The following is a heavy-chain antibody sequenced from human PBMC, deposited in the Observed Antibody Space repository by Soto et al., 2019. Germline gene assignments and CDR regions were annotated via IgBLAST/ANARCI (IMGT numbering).Heavy chain of an antibody. Sequence: PGGSLRLSCAASGFTVSSNYMSWVRQAPGKGLEWVSVIYSGGSTYYADSVKGRFTISRDNSKNTLYLQMNSLRAEDTAVYYCARVGSYYYGSGSYYGSDYWGQGTLVTVSS. V-gene: IGHV3-53*01. D-gene: IGHD3-10*01. CDR3: ARVGSYYYGSGSYYGSDY. J-gene: IGHJ4*02. CDR2: IYSGGST. CDR1: GFTVSSNY.